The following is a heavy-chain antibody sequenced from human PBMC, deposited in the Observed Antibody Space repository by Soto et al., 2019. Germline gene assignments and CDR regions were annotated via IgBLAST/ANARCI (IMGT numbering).Heavy chain of an antibody. V-gene: IGHV4-39*01. CDR1: GGSIGSTTYY. CDR2: FFVGGNT. D-gene: IGHD2-21*02. CDR3: EGRHGLVFDSYF. Sequence: SETLSLTCTVSGGSIGSTTYYWVWMRQPPGKGLEWIASFFVGGNTYYNPSLKSRVTISVDTSKNQFSLKLSSVTAAVTFVYFCEGRHGLVFDSYFWGKGTLVTVSS. J-gene: IGHJ4*02.